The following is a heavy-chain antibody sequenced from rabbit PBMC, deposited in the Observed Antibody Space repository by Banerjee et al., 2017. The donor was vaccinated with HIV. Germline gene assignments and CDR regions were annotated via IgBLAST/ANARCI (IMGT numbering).Heavy chain of an antibody. CDR2: IYTGDGGTT. CDR1: GFSFSNNYY. V-gene: IGHV1S45*01. Sequence: QEQLVESGGGLVRPEGSLKLSCTASGFSFSNNYYMCWVRQAPGKGLEWIACIYTGDGGTTYYASWAKGRFTISKTSSTTVTLQMTSLTAADTATYFCARDPVVFNYVDGGAYYTRLDLWGPGTLDTVS. J-gene: IGHJ3*01. CDR3: ARDPVVFNYVDGGAYYTRLDL. D-gene: IGHD2-1*01.